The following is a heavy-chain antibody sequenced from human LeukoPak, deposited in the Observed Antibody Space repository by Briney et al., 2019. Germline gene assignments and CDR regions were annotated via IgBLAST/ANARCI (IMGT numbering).Heavy chain of an antibody. Sequence: SETLSLTCTVSGGSISSGSYYWSWIRQPAGKGLEWIGRIYTSGSTNYNPSLKSRVTISVDTSKNQFSLKLSSVTAADTAVYYCARDSTTPYYYYMDGWGKGTTVTVSS. CDR3: ARDSTTPYYYYMDG. J-gene: IGHJ6*03. V-gene: IGHV4-61*02. CDR1: GGSISSGSYY. CDR2: IYTSGST. D-gene: IGHD2/OR15-2a*01.